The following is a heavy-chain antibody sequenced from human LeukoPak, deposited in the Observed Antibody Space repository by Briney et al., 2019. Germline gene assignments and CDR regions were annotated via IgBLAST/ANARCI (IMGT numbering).Heavy chain of an antibody. CDR2: IITIFGTA. D-gene: IGHD4-17*01. J-gene: IGHJ6*03. Sequence: SVKVSCKASGGTFSSYAISGVRQAPGQGLEWMGGIITIFGTANYAQKFQGRVTITTDESTSTAYMEFNSLRSEDTAVYYCARVHRSALTTVITPWYYYMDVWGKGTTVTVSS. V-gene: IGHV1-69*05. CDR3: ARVHRSALTTVITPWYYYMDV. CDR1: GGTFSSYA.